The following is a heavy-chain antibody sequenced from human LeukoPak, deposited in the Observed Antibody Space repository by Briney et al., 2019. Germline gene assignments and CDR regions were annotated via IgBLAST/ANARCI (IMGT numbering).Heavy chain of an antibody. J-gene: IGHJ4*02. Sequence: SETLSLTCSVSGASISSGSSYWNWIRQSAEKGLEWIGHVYTSGSTHYNPSLKSRATISADTSKNQFSLHLNSVTAADTAVYFCARGGDYDVLTGYHYYFDFWGPGTLVTVSS. V-gene: IGHV4-61*09. D-gene: IGHD3-9*01. CDR3: ARGGDYDVLTGYHYYFDF. CDR1: GASISSGSSY. CDR2: VYTSGST.